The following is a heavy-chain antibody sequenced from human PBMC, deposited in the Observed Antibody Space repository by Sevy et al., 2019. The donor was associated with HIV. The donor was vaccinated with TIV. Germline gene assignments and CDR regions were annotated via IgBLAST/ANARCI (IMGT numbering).Heavy chain of an antibody. CDR1: GYSFTSYC. V-gene: IGHV5-51*01. J-gene: IGHJ6*02. Sequence: GESLKISCKISGYSFTSYCIGWVRQMTGKGLEWMGIFCPGDSDISYSPSFQGQVTISADKSISTVYLQWRSLKASDTAMYYCTRQGPSDGMDVWGRGPRSPSP. CDR3: TRQGPSDGMDV. CDR2: FCPGDSDI.